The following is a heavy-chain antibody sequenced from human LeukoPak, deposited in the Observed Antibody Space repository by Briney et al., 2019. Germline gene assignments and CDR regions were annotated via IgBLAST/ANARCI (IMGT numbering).Heavy chain of an antibody. CDR1: GGPISSYY. J-gene: IGHJ5*02. CDR2: IYYSGST. Sequence: SETLSLTCTVSGGPISSYYWSWIRQPPGKGLEWIGYIYYSGSTNYNPSLKSRVTISVDTSKNQFSLKLSSVTAADTAVYYCARVLGSGTHGDNWFDPWGQGTLVTVSS. CDR3: ARVLGSGTHGDNWFDP. V-gene: IGHV4-59*01. D-gene: IGHD3-10*01.